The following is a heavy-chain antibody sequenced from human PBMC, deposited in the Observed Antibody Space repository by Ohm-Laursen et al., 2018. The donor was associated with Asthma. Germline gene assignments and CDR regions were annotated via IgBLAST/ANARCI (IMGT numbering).Heavy chain of an antibody. CDR2: IYSGGST. V-gene: IGHV3-53*01. CDR3: ARGTLYGDYLFDY. CDR1: GFTVSSNY. Sequence: SLRLSCTASGFTVSSNYMSWVRQAPGKGLEWVSDIYSGGSTYYADSVKGRFTISRDNSKNTLYLQMNSLRAEDTAVYYCARGTLYGDYLFDYWGQGTLVTVSS. D-gene: IGHD4-17*01. J-gene: IGHJ4*02.